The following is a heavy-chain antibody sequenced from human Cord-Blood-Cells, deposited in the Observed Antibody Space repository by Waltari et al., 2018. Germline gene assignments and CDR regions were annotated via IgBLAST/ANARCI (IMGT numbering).Heavy chain of an antibody. V-gene: IGHV4-34*01. J-gene: IGHJ4*02. CDR2: INHSGST. CDR3: ARGYGSGSYYNDY. Sequence: QVQLQQWGAGLLKPSETLSLTCAFYGGSFSGYYWSWIRQPPGKGLEWIGEINHSGSTNYNPSLKSRVTISVDTSKNQFSLKLSSVTAADTAVYYCARGYGSGSYYNDYWGQGTLVTVSS. CDR1: GGSFSGYY. D-gene: IGHD3-10*01.